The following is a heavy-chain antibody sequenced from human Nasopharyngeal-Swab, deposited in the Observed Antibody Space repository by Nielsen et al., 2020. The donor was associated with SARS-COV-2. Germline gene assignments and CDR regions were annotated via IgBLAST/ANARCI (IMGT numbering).Heavy chain of an antibody. CDR1: GFTFRSYA. CDR3: ARNISTIFGVASDY. Sequence: GGSLRLSCVASGFTFRSYAMTWVRQAPGEGLEWVSAISGGGDIPYYAGSVKGRFAISRDNSKNTVYLQMNSLRAEDTAVYYCARNISTIFGVASDYWGQGTLVTVSS. J-gene: IGHJ4*02. V-gene: IGHV3-23*01. D-gene: IGHD3-3*01. CDR2: ISGGGDIP.